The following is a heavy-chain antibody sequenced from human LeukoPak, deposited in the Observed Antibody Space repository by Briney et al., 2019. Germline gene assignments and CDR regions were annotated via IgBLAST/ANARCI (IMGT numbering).Heavy chain of an antibody. CDR3: ARDLGDVLLWFGDYENTAGPPDY. CDR2: ISSSSSYI. J-gene: IGHJ4*02. Sequence: GGSLRLSCAASGFTFSSYSMNWVRQAPGKGLEWVSSISSSSSYIYYADSVRGRFTISRDNAKNSLYLQMNSLRAEDTAVYYCARDLGDVLLWFGDYENTAGPPDYWGQGTLVTVSS. D-gene: IGHD3-10*01. CDR1: GFTFSSYS. V-gene: IGHV3-21*01.